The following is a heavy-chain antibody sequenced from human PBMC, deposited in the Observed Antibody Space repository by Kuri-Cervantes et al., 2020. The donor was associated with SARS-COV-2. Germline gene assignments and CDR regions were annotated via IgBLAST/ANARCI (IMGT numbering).Heavy chain of an antibody. CDR3: ARDSSGYYRLDY. V-gene: IGHV3-21*01. CDR1: GFTFSSYG. D-gene: IGHD3-22*01. CDR2: ISSSSSYI. J-gene: IGHJ4*02. Sequence: GESLKISCAASGFTFSSYGMNWVRQAPGKGLEWVSSISSSSSYIYYADSVKGRFTISRDNAKNSLYLQMNSLRAEDTAVYYCARDSSGYYRLDYWGQGTLVTVSS.